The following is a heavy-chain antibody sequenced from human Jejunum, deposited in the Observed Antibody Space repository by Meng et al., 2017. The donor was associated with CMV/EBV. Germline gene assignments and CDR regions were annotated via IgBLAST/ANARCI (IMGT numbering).Heavy chain of an antibody. CDR3: ARDNFHLNCSTSICRGYHHFDS. V-gene: IGHV4-39*07. CDR2: IYHTEST. D-gene: IGHD2-2*01. J-gene: IGHJ4*02. Sequence: YWGWIRQRPGMGLEWIDSIYHTESTYYNAALRGRVTISVDTSNIQFSMKMSPVTAADTAVYYCARDNFHLNCSTSICRGYHHFDSWGQGTLVTVSS. CDR1: Y.